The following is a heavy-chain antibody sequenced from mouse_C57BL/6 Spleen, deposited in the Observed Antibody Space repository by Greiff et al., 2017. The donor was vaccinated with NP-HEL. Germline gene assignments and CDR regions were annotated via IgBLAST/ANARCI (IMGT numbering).Heavy chain of an antibody. Sequence: VKLQESGAELARPGASVKMSCKASGYTFTSYTMHWVKQRPGQGLEWIGYINPSSGYTKYNQKFKDKATLTADKSSSTAYMQLSSLTSEDSAVYYCAREVTAQARGFAYWGQGTLVTVSA. J-gene: IGHJ3*01. CDR2: INPSSGYT. D-gene: IGHD3-2*02. V-gene: IGHV1-4*01. CDR3: AREVTAQARGFAY. CDR1: GYTFTSYT.